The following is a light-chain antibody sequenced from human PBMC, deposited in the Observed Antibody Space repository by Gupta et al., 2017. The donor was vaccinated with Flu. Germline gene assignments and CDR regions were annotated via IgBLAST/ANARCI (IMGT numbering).Light chain of an antibody. V-gene: IGKV1-33*01. CDR3: RNDDKVHPMNT. J-gene: IGKJ4*01. CDR2: DAS. Sequence: DIQMTQSRACLPASVGDTVTIACQAMQDIRKSLNWYQQKQGEAPKRLIYDASNLEECVTPKSRGSRDAATDNIRIISRLPADVETYYCRNDDKVHPMNTFGRGTKVEIK. CDR1: QDIRKS.